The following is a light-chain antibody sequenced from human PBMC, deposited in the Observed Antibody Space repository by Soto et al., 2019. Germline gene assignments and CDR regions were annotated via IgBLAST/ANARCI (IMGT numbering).Light chain of an antibody. J-gene: IGKJ1*01. CDR3: QQYGSSGT. CDR2: GAS. V-gene: IGKV3-20*01. CDR1: QSVSSTY. Sequence: IVLTQSAGKLSLSPGERATLSCRASQSVSSTYLAWYQQKPGQAPRLLIYGASSRATGIPDRFSGSGSGTDFTLISSRLAPEDVAVYYCQQYGSSGTFGQGTKVDIK.